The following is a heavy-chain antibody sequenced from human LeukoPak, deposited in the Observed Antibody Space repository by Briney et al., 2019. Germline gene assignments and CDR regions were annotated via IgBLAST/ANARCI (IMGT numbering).Heavy chain of an antibody. CDR2: IYSGGST. V-gene: IGHV3-66*01. Sequence: GGSLRLSCAASGFTVSSNYMSWVRQAPGKGLEWVSVIYSGGSTYYADSVKGRFTISRDNSKNTLYLQMNSLRAEDTAVYYCAKSPRYDCGGDCYHHYWGQGTLVTVSS. CDR3: AKSPRYDCGGDCYHHY. CDR1: GFTVSSNY. D-gene: IGHD2-21*02. J-gene: IGHJ4*02.